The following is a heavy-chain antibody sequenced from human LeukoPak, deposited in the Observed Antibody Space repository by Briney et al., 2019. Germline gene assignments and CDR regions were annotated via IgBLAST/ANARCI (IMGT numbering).Heavy chain of an antibody. D-gene: IGHD3-10*01. CDR3: ARRRVATNPYYFDY. CDR1: GFSLRTDGVG. V-gene: IGHV2-5*01. CDR2: IYWHGDK. Sequence: SGPTLVNPTQTLTLTCTFSGFSLRTDGVGVVWIRQPPGKALEWLALIYWHGDKRYNPSLKSRFTITKDTSKNQVVLTMTNMDPVDTATYYCARRRVATNPYYFDYWGQGTLVTVSS. J-gene: IGHJ4*02.